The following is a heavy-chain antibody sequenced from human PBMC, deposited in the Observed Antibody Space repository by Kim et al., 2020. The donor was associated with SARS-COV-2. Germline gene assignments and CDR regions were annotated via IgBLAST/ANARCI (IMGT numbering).Heavy chain of an antibody. CDR1: GFTFSSYW. CDR2: IKQDGSEK. V-gene: IGHV3-7*03. Sequence: GGSLRLSCAASGFTFSSYWMSWVRQAPGKGLEWVANIKQDGSEKYYVDSVKGRFTISRDNAKNSLYLQMNSLRAEDTAVYYCARATLIAARPPYYFDYWGQGTLVTVSS. J-gene: IGHJ4*02. D-gene: IGHD6-6*01. CDR3: ARATLIAARPPYYFDY.